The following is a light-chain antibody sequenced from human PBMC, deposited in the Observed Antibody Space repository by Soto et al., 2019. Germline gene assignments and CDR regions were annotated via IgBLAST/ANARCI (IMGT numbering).Light chain of an antibody. V-gene: IGKV3-15*01. CDR3: QQSNNWPPFS. CDR2: GAS. J-gene: IGKJ3*01. CDR1: QRISSN. Sequence: EIVMTQSPATLSVSPGERATLSCRASQRISSNLAWYQQKNGQTPRILIYGASTRAAGIPASFSGSGSGTDFTLTISSLQSEDFAVYYCQQSNNWPPFSFGPGTKVDI.